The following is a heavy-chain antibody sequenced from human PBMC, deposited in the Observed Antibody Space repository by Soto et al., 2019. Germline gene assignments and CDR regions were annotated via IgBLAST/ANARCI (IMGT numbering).Heavy chain of an antibody. J-gene: IGHJ5*02. Sequence: GESLKISCAASGFTFSGSAMHWVRQGYGKGLEWVGRIRSKSNSYATAYAASVKGRFTISRDDSKDTAYLQMNSLKTEDTAVYYCTRDPRNYYDSIGSANWFDPWGQGTLVTVSS. D-gene: IGHD3-22*01. CDR2: IRSKSNSYAT. CDR3: TRDPRNYYDSIGSANWFDP. CDR1: GFTFSGSA. V-gene: IGHV3-73*01.